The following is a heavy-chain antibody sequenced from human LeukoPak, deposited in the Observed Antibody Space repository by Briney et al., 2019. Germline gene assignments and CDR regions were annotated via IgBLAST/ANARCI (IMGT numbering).Heavy chain of an antibody. J-gene: IGHJ4*02. V-gene: IGHV1-69*13. CDR1: GGTFSSYA. Sequence: ASVNVSCTASGGTFSSYAISWVRQAPGQGLEWMGGIIPIFGTAKYAQKFQGRVTITADESTSTAYMELSSLRSEDTAVYYCARDSGSGNNDYWGQGTLVTVSS. CDR2: IIPIFGTA. D-gene: IGHD1-26*01. CDR3: ARDSGSGNNDY.